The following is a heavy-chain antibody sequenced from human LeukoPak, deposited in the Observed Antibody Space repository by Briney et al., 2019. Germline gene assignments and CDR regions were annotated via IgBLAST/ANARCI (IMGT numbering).Heavy chain of an antibody. V-gene: IGHV3-23*01. D-gene: IGHD3-10*01. CDR2: ISGSGGST. J-gene: IGHJ4*02. CDR3: AKDWGITTLRGVIIPFDY. Sequence: GGSLRLSCAASRFTFSSYAMSWVRQAPGKGLEWVSAISGSGGSTYYADSVKGRFTISRDNSKNTLYLQMNSLRAEDTAVYYCAKDWGITTLRGVIIPFDYWGQGTLVTVSS. CDR1: RFTFSSYA.